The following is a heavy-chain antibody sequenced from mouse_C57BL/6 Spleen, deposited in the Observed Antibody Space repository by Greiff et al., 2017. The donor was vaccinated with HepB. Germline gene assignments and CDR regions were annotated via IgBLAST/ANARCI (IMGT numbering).Heavy chain of an antibody. D-gene: IGHD2-3*01. J-gene: IGHJ3*01. CDR3: ARAGYYVRFAY. CDR2: IYPGSGST. Sequence: QVQLQQPGAELVKPGASVKMSCKASGYTFTSYWITWVKQRPGQGLEWIGDIYPGSGSTNYNEKFKSKATLPVDTSSSTASMQLSGLTSEDSAFYYCARAGYYVRFAYWGQGTLVTVSA. CDR1: GYTFTSYW. V-gene: IGHV1-55*01.